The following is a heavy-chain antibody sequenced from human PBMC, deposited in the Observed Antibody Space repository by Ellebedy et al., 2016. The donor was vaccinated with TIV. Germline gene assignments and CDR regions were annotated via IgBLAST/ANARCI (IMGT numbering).Heavy chain of an antibody. Sequence: GESLKISCAASGFTFSSYSLNWVRQAPGKGLEWFSSISTISSYADSVRGRFTFSRDNSRNTVSLQMSGLRAEDTAIYYCVRSGHSDGYCDYWGQGTLVTVSS. CDR1: GFTFSSYS. CDR3: VRSGHSDGYCDY. V-gene: IGHV3-21*04. CDR2: ISTISS. D-gene: IGHD3-10*01. J-gene: IGHJ4*02.